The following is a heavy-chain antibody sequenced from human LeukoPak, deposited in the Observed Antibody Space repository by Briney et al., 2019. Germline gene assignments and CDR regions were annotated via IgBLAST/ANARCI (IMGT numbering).Heavy chain of an antibody. V-gene: IGHV3-21*01. CDR2: ISSSSSYI. CDR3: ARVDRLHYFDY. CDR1: GFTFSYAW. D-gene: IGHD3-9*01. J-gene: IGHJ4*02. Sequence: NPGGSLRLSCAASGFTFSYAWMSWVRQAPGKGLEWVSSISSSSSYIYYADSVKGRFTISRDNAKNSLYLQMNSLRAEDTAVYYCARVDRLHYFDYWGQGTLVTVSS.